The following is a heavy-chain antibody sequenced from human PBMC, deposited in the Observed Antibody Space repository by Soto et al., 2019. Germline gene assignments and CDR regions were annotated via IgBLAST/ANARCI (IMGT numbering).Heavy chain of an antibody. CDR1: GGSFSGYY. CDR2: INHSGST. Sequence: SETLSLTCAVYGGSFSGYYWSWIRQPPGKGLEWIGEINHSGSTNYNPSLKSRVTISVDTSKNQFSLKLSSVTAADTAVYYCARADIVVVVAATRNYYYYYMDVWGKGTTVTVSS. D-gene: IGHD2-15*01. CDR3: ARADIVVVVAATRNYYYYYMDV. J-gene: IGHJ6*03. V-gene: IGHV4-34*01.